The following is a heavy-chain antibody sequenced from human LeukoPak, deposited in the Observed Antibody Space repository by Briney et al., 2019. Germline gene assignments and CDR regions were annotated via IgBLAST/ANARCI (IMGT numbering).Heavy chain of an antibody. Sequence: ASVKVSCKVSGYTLTELSMHWVRQVPGKGLEWMGRFDPEDGETIYAQKFQGRVTMTADTSTDTAYMELSSLRSEDTAVYYCATEGKMVRGVYTDYWGQGTLVTVSS. V-gene: IGHV1-24*01. CDR2: FDPEDGET. CDR1: GYTLTELS. J-gene: IGHJ4*02. CDR3: ATEGKMVRGVYTDY. D-gene: IGHD3-10*01.